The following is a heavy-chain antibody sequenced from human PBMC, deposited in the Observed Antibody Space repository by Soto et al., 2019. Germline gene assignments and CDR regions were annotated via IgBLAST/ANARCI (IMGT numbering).Heavy chain of an antibody. CDR1: GGSISSYY. J-gene: IGHJ4*02. CDR3: AREARDSSGYLFDY. CDR2: IYYSGST. V-gene: IGHV4-59*01. D-gene: IGHD3-22*01. Sequence: QVQLQESGPGLVKPSETLSLTCTVSGGSISSYYWSWLRQPPGKGLEWIGYIYYSGSTNYNPSLKSRVTISVDTSKNQFSLKLSSVTAADTAVYYCAREARDSSGYLFDYWGQGTLVTVSS.